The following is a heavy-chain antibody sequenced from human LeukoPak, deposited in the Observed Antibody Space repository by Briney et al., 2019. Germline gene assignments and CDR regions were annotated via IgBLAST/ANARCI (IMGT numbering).Heavy chain of an antibody. CDR2: ITAYNGNT. V-gene: IGHV1-18*01. CDR3: ARVYYDMVTGYYRDFDY. J-gene: IGHJ4*02. Sequence: ASVKVSCKASGYTFNSYDISWVRQAPGQGLEWMGWITAYNGNTNYPRNYQGRVTMTTDTSTNTAYMELRSLISDDTAMYYCARVYYDMVTGYYRDFDYWGQGTLVTVSS. D-gene: IGHD3-9*01. CDR1: GYTFNSYD.